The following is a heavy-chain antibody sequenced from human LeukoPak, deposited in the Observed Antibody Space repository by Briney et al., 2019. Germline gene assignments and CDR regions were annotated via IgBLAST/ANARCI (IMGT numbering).Heavy chain of an antibody. CDR1: GGTFSSYA. Sequence: GASVKVSCKASGGTFSSYAISWVRQAPGQGLEWMGGIIPIFGTANYAQKFQGRVTITTDESMSTAYMELSSLRSEDTAVYYCARGGGLNGYGYGYDFDHWGQGTLVTVSS. V-gene: IGHV1-69*05. CDR3: ARGGGLNGYGYGYDFDH. D-gene: IGHD5-18*01. J-gene: IGHJ4*02. CDR2: IIPIFGTA.